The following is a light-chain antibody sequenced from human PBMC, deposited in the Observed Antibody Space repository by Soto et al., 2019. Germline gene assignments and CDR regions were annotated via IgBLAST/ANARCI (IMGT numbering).Light chain of an antibody. CDR1: QTVNSR. CDR3: QQYGDSPT. J-gene: IGKJ1*01. CDR2: HTS. Sequence: EIVLTQSPATLSSSPGERATLSCRASQTVNSRLAWYQHKPGQAPRLLTYHTSNRATGIPARFSGSGSGTDFTLTISSLEPEDFAVYYCQQYGDSPTFGQGTKVDIK. V-gene: IGKV3-11*01.